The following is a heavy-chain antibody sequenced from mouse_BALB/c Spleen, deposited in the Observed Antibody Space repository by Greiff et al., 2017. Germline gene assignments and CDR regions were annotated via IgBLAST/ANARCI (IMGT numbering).Heavy chain of an antibody. Sequence: QVHVKQSGAELAKPGASVKMSCKASGYTFTSYWMHWVKQRPGQCLEWIGYINPSTGYTEYNQKFKDKATLTADKSSSTAYMQLSSLTSEDSAVYYCARWGYEYYFDYWGQGTTLTVSS. CDR2: INPSTGYT. D-gene: IGHD2-10*02. CDR3: ARWGYEYYFDY. CDR1: GYTFTSYW. J-gene: IGHJ2*01. V-gene: IGHV1-7*01.